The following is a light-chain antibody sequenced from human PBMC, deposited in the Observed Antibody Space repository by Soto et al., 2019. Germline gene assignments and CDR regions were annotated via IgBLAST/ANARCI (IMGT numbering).Light chain of an antibody. CDR3: QQYNSYSPWT. Sequence: STLAASVGDRVTNTCRASQSIRTWLAWYQQKPGKVPKLLIYDASSLESGVPSRFSGSGSGTESTLTISSLQPDDFATYYCQQYNSYSPWTFGQGTKV. V-gene: IGKV1-5*01. J-gene: IGKJ1*01. CDR1: QSIRTW. CDR2: DAS.